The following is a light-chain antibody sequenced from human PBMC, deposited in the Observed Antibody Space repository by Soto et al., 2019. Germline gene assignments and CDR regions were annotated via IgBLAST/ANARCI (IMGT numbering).Light chain of an antibody. CDR1: QSVSSH. V-gene: IGKV3-11*01. CDR3: QQRSNWPT. J-gene: IGKJ5*01. Sequence: LLTQSPATLSLSPGDRATISCRASQSVSSHFAWYQQKSGQAPRVLIYDASKRATGIPARFSGSGSGTDFTLTISSLEPEDFAVYYCQQRSNWPTFGQGTRLEIK. CDR2: DAS.